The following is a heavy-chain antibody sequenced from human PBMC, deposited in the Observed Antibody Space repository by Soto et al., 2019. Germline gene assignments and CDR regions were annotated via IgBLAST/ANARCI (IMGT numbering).Heavy chain of an antibody. D-gene: IGHD2-2*01. CDR1: GFTFSSYW. J-gene: IGHJ6*03. CDR3: ARDSCSSTSCYGFFGDMDV. Sequence: GGSLRLSCAASGFTFSSYWMHWVRQAPGKGLVWVSRINSDGSSTSYADSVKGRFTISRDNAKNTLYLQMNSLRAEDTAVYYCARDSCSSTSCYGFFGDMDVWGKGTTVTVSS. V-gene: IGHV3-74*01. CDR2: INSDGSST.